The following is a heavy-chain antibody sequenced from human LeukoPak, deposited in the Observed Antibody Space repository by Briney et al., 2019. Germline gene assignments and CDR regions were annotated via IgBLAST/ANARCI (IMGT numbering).Heavy chain of an antibody. Sequence: GGSLSLSCEVSGFNFISYGMSWVRQAPGKGLEWVSLISGSGTRTNYAGSVKGRFTISRDNSKSTVYLQMDSLGAEDTAVYYCVRDKYDSNRSPSDIWGQGTKVTVSS. V-gene: IGHV3-23*01. CDR2: ISGSGTRT. CDR3: VRDKYDSNRSPSDI. CDR1: GFNFISYG. D-gene: IGHD3-22*01. J-gene: IGHJ3*02.